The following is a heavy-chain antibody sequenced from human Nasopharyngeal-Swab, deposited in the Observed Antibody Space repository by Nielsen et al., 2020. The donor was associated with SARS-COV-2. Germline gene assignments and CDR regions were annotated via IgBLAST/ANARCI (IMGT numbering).Heavy chain of an antibody. J-gene: IGHJ4*02. V-gene: IGHV7-4-1*02. D-gene: IGHD3-10*01. Sequence: WVRQAPGQGLEWMGWINTNTGNPTYAQGFTGRFVFSLDTSVSTAYLQISSLKAEDTAVYYCARSPGVTMVRGSFWGQGTLVTVSS. CDR2: INTNTGNP. CDR3: ARSPGVTMVRGSF.